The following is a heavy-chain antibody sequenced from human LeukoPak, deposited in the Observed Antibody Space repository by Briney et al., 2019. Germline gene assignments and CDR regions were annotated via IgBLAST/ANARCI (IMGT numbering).Heavy chain of an antibody. CDR3: ARGNHELGP. CDR2: IYYSGST. Sequence: SETLSLTCTVSGGSISSSSYYWGWIRQPPGKGLEWIGSIYYSGSTYYNPSLKSRVTISVDTSKNQFSLKLSSVTAADTAVYYCARGNHELGPWGQGTLVTVSS. D-gene: IGHD1-14*01. CDR1: GGSISSSSYY. V-gene: IGHV4-39*07. J-gene: IGHJ5*02.